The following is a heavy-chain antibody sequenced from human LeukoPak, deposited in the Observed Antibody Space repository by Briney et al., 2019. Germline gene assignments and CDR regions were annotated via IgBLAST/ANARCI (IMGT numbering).Heavy chain of an antibody. J-gene: IGHJ6*04. CDR1: GGSISSATYY. V-gene: IGHV4-61*01. CDR2: IYYSGST. CDR3: ALSLGAAAGLSVDV. Sequence: PSETLSLTCTVSGGSISSATYYWSWIRQPPGKGLEWIGYIYYSGSTFYNPSLKSRVTISVDTSKNQFSLKLSSVTAADTAVYYCALSLGAAAGLSVDVWGKGTTVTVSS. D-gene: IGHD6-13*01.